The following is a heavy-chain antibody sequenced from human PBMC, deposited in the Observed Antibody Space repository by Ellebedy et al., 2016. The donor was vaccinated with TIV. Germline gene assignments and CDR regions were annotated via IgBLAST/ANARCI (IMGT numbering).Heavy chain of an antibody. CDR3: ARSRGFSYGNDAFGL. V-gene: IGHV3-9*03. Sequence: SLKISCVVSGFTFEDFAFHWVRQAPGKSLEWVSGINWSGATFGHADSVKGRFTISRDNAKNTLYLQMDSLRVDDMALYFCARSRGFSYGNDAFGLWGQGTVVIVSS. J-gene: IGHJ3*01. D-gene: IGHD5-18*01. CDR1: GFTFEDFA. CDR2: INWSGATF.